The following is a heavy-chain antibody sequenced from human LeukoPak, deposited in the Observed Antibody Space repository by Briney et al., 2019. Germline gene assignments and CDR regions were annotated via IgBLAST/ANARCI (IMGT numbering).Heavy chain of an antibody. CDR3: ARDTVTYYGSGSYYQHYYYMDV. J-gene: IGHJ6*03. Sequence: SETLSLTCTVSGGSISSYYWSWIRQPAGKGLEWIGRIYTSGSTNYNPSLKSRVTMSVDTSKNQFSLKLSSVTAADTAVYYCARDTVTYYGSGSYYQHYYYMDVWGKGTTVTISS. D-gene: IGHD3-10*01. CDR1: GGSISSYY. CDR2: IYTSGST. V-gene: IGHV4-4*07.